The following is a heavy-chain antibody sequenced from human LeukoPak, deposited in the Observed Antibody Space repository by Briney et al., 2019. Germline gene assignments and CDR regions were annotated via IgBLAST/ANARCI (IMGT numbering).Heavy chain of an antibody. CDR3: ARGVNLGSPMPHETQFDY. J-gene: IGHJ4*02. V-gene: IGHV4-38-2*02. D-gene: IGHD2-2*01. CDR2: IYHSGST. CDR1: GYSISSGYY. Sequence: PSETLSLTCTVSGYSISSGYYWGWIRQPPGKGLGWIGSIYHSGSTYYNPSLKSRVTISVDTSKNQFSLKLSSVTAADTAVYYCARGVNLGSPMPHETQFDYWGQGTLVTVSS.